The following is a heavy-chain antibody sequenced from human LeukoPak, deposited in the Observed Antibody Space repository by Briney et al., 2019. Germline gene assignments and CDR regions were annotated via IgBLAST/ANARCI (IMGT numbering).Heavy chain of an antibody. Sequence: PGGSLRLSCAASGFTFSDYDMSWVRQAPGKGLEWVSYISTSGSIIYYADSVKGRFTISRDNAKNSLFLQMKSLRAEDTAVYYCAREGQWLVKYYFDYWGQGTLVTVSS. V-gene: IGHV3-11*04. CDR1: GFTFSDYD. CDR3: AREGQWLVKYYFDY. CDR2: ISTSGSII. J-gene: IGHJ4*02. D-gene: IGHD6-19*01.